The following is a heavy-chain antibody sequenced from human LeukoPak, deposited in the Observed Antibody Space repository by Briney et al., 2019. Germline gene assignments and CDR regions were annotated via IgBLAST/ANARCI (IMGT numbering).Heavy chain of an antibody. Sequence: SETLSLTCAVYGGSFSGYYWSWIRQPPGKGLEWIGEINHSGSTNYNPSLKSRVTISVDTSKNQFSLKLSSVTAADTAVYYCASTRFYYDILTGYNPFDYWGQGTLVTVSS. D-gene: IGHD3-9*01. CDR1: GGSFSGYY. J-gene: IGHJ4*02. CDR2: INHSGST. CDR3: ASTRFYYDILTGYNPFDY. V-gene: IGHV4-34*01.